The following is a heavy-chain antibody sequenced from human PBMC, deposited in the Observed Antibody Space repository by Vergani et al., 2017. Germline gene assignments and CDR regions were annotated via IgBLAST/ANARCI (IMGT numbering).Heavy chain of an antibody. V-gene: IGHV3-53*04. CDR3: ARDRVHIVATTTYNYYYYGMDV. J-gene: IGHJ6*02. Sequence: EVQLVESGRGLVQPGGSLRLSCAASGFTVSSNYMSWVRQAPGKGLEWVSVIYSGGSTYYADSVKVPFTISRHNSKTTLYLQMNSLRAEDTAVYYCARDRVHIVATTTYNYYYYGMDVWGQGTTVTVSS. CDR2: IYSGGST. CDR1: GFTVSSNY. D-gene: IGHD5-12*01.